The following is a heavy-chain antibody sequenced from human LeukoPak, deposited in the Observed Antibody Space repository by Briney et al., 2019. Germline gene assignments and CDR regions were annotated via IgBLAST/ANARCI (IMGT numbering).Heavy chain of an antibody. V-gene: IGHV1-24*01. D-gene: IGHD3-16*02. CDR3: ATGPTNYDYVWGSYRLRPPFDY. CDR2: FDPEDGET. CDR1: GYTLTELS. J-gene: IGHJ4*02. Sequence: ASVKVSCKVSGYTLTELSMHWVRQAPGKGLEWMGGFDPEDGETIYAQKFQGRVTMTEDTSTDTAYMELSSLRSEDTAVYYCATGPTNYDYVWGSYRLRPPFDYWGQGTLVTVSS.